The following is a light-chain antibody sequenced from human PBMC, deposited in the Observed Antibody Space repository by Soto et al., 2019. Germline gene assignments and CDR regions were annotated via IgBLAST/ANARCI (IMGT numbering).Light chain of an antibody. J-gene: IGKJ3*01. CDR1: QSISSY. V-gene: IGKV1-39*01. Sequence: DIQMTQSPSSLSASVGDRVTITCRASQSISSYLNCYQQKPGKAPILLLYAASSFQSGVLSRFSGSGSGTDFTLTISSLQPEDFATYYCQQSYSTRLFTFGPGTKVDIK. CDR2: AAS. CDR3: QQSYSTRLFT.